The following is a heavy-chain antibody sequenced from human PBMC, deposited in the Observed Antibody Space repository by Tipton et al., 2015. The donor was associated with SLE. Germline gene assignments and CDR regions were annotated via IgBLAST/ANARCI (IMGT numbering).Heavy chain of an antibody. CDR1: GFTFTNYW. V-gene: IGHV3-7*01. Sequence: SLRLSCTASGFTFTNYWMTWVRQAPGKGLEWVANIKEDGSETNYVDSLKGRFTISRDNARNSLYLQMSSLRAEDTAVYYCVRDQEATDDYWGQGTLVTVSS. CDR3: VRDQEATDDY. J-gene: IGHJ4*02. CDR2: IKEDGSET.